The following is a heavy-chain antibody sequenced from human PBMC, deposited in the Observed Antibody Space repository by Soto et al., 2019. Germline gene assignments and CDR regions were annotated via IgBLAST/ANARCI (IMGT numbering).Heavy chain of an antibody. CDR1: GGSISSSNW. D-gene: IGHD6-13*01. CDR2: IYHSGNT. V-gene: IGHV4-4*02. Sequence: PSETLSLTCTVSGGSISSSNWWSWVRQPPGKGLEWIGEIYHSGNTNYNPSLKSRVTISVDKSKNQFSLKLSSVTAADTAVYYCARVAAAGTYFDYWGQGTLVTVSS. J-gene: IGHJ4*02. CDR3: ARVAAAGTYFDY.